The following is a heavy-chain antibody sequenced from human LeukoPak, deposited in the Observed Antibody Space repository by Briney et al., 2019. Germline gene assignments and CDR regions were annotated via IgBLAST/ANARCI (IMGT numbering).Heavy chain of an antibody. V-gene: IGHV3-13*01. D-gene: IGHD4-17*01. CDR3: VKANGDYYYYYMDV. J-gene: IGHJ6*03. CDR1: GFYSSNYD. Sequence: GGSLRLSCAASGFYSSNYDIHWVRQAAGKGLEWVSVVGASGDIFFASSVKGRFTISRDNAKNSLYLQMNSLRAEDMALYYCVKANGDYYYYYMDVWGKGTTVTVSS. CDR2: VGASGDI.